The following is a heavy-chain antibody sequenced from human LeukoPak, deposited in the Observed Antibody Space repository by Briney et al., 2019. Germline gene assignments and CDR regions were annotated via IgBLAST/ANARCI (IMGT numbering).Heavy chain of an antibody. CDR2: ITNSGGTT. V-gene: IGHV3-23*01. Sequence: GGSLRLSCAASGFTFSSYAMSWVRQAPGKGLEWVSVITNSGGTTYYADSVKGRFTISRDNSKNTLYLQMNSLRAEDTAVYYCAKDPPHVSWLFDYWGQGTLVTVSS. CDR3: AKDPPHVSWLFDY. CDR1: GFTFSSYA. D-gene: IGHD3-16*01. J-gene: IGHJ4*02.